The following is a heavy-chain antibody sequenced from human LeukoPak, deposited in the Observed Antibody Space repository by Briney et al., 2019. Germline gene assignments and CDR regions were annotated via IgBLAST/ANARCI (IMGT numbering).Heavy chain of an antibody. Sequence: ASVKVSCKASGYTFTSYYMHWVRQAPGQGLEWMGIISPSGGSTSYAQKFQGRVTMTRDMSTSTVYMELSSLRSEDTAVYYCAREIELAAAGTDYWGQGTLVTVSS. D-gene: IGHD6-13*01. J-gene: IGHJ4*02. V-gene: IGHV1-46*01. CDR3: AREIELAAAGTDY. CDR2: ISPSGGST. CDR1: GYTFTSYY.